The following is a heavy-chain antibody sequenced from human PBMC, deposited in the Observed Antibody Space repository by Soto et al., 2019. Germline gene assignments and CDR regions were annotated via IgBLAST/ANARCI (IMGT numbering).Heavy chain of an antibody. CDR2: IIPAFGTA. D-gene: IGHD3-22*01. CDR3: ARGASHYYDSSGYQSYFDY. V-gene: IGHV1-69*01. Sequence: QVQLVQSGAEVKKPGSSVKVSCTASGGSVSSYAINWVRQAPGQGLEWMGGIIPAFGTAKYAQKFQGRVTITADESTSTGYMELTSLRSEDTAVYYCARGASHYYDSSGYQSYFDYWGQGTLVTVSS. CDR1: GGSVSSYA. J-gene: IGHJ4*02.